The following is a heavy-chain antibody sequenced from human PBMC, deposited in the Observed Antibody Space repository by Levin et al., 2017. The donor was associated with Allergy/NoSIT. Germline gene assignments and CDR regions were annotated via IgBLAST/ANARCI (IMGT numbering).Heavy chain of an antibody. V-gene: IGHV4-30-4*01. D-gene: IGHD4-17*01. Sequence: LRLSCTVSGGSISSGDYYWSWIRQPPGKGLEWIGYIYYSGSTYYNPSLKSRVTISVDTSKNQFSLKLSSVTAADTAVYYCARVGYDYGDSWGFDYWGQGTLVTVSS. CDR3: ARVGYDYGDSWGFDY. J-gene: IGHJ4*02. CDR1: GGSISSGDYY. CDR2: IYYSGST.